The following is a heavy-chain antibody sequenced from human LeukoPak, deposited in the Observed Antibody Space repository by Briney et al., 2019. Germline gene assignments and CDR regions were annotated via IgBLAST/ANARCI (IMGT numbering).Heavy chain of an antibody. Sequence: ASVKVSCKVSGYTLTELSMHWVRQAPGKGLEWMGGFDPEDGETIYAQKFQGRVTMTEDTSTDTAYMELSSLRSEDTAVYYFATGGPLRYFDWLLPNYYFDYWGQGTLVTVSS. D-gene: IGHD3-9*01. CDR2: FDPEDGET. V-gene: IGHV1-24*01. CDR1: GYTLTELS. J-gene: IGHJ4*02. CDR3: ATGGPLRYFDWLLPNYYFDY.